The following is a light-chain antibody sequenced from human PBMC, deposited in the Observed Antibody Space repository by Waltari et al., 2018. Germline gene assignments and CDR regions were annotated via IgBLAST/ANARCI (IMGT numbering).Light chain of an antibody. Sequence: QAVLTQPSSLSASPGASASLTCTLRRGINVGTCTIYWYQQKSGRPPQYLLRYRSDSDKQQGSGVPSRFSGSKDASANAGILVISGLQAVDEADYYCMIWHNSAWVFGGGTKLTVL. CDR2: YRSDSDK. J-gene: IGLJ3*02. V-gene: IGLV5-45*03. CDR1: RGINVGTCT. CDR3: MIWHNSAWV.